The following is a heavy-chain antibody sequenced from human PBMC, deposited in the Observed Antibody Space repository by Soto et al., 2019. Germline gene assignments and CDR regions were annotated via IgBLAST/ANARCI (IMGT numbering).Heavy chain of an antibody. D-gene: IGHD3-3*01. CDR1: GAYVRTGGYY. CDR2: IYYTGST. Sequence: QMQLQESGPGLVKPSQTLSLTCTVSGAYVRTGGYYWSWIRQHPGKGLEWIGYIYYTGSTYYNPSLKSRLTISLDTSQNQFSLKLNSVTAADTAVYYCAGGFDFWSGLGYWGQGSLVTVSS. V-gene: IGHV4-31*03. CDR3: AGGFDFWSGLGY. J-gene: IGHJ4*02.